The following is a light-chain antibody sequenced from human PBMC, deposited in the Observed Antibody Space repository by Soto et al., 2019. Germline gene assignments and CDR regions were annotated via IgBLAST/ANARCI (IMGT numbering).Light chain of an antibody. J-gene: IGKJ1*01. V-gene: IGKV3-20*01. CDR3: QQYGSSPRT. Sequence: EIVLTQSPGTLSLSPGERATLSCRASQSVSSNDLAWYQQKPGQAPRLLMFGASSRATGIPDRFSGSGSGTDFTLTISRLEPEDFAVYYCQQYGSSPRTFGQGTKVEIK. CDR2: GAS. CDR1: QSVSSND.